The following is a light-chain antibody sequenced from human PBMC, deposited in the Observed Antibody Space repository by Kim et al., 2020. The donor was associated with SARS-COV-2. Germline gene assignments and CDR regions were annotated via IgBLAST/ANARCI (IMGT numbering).Light chain of an antibody. V-gene: IGLV3-21*04. CDR1: NIGSKT. CDR3: QVWDSSSNHWV. CDR2: YDS. Sequence: VSVAPGKTATITCGGDNIGSKTVHWYQQRPGQAPVLVIYYDSDRPSGIPERFSGSNSGNTATLAISRVEAGDEADYYCQVWDSSSNHWVFGGGTQLTVL. J-gene: IGLJ3*02.